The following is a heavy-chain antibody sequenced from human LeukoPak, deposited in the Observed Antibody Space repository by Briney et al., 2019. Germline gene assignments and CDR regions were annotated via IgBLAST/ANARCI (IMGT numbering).Heavy chain of an antibody. CDR1: GFTFSSYA. V-gene: IGHV3-30-3*02. Sequence: GGSLRLSCAASGFTFSSYAMHWVRQAPGKGLEWVAVISYDGSNKYYADSVKGRFTISRDNSNNILYLQMTDLSIEDTAVYYCAKDWHGGGYSHFDYWGQGTLVTVSS. J-gene: IGHJ4*02. CDR3: AKDWHGGGYSHFDY. CDR2: ISYDGSNK. D-gene: IGHD4-23*01.